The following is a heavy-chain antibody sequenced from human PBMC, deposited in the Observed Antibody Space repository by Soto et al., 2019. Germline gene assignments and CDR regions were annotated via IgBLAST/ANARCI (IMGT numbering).Heavy chain of an antibody. J-gene: IGHJ4*02. V-gene: IGHV3-23*01. CDR1: GITISNYP. CDR2: ISGSGDRT. D-gene: IGHD3-22*01. CDR3: VKDDGGYPSTAPH. Sequence: EAQLLESGGGLVQPGGSLRLSCAASGITISNYPMSWVRQAPGKGLDWVSGISGSGDRTYYADSAKGRFTISKDISKNSLSLQLDSLRVEDTAVYFCVKDDGGYPSTAPHWGQGTLVTVSS.